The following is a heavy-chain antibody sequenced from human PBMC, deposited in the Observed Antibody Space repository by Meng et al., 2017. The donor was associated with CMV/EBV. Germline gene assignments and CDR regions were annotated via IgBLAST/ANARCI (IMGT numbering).Heavy chain of an antibody. CDR1: GFTFSSYA. D-gene: IGHD2-2*01. CDR2: IYSGGSST. Sequence: GESLKISCAASGFTFSSYAMSWVRQAPGKGLEWVSVIYSGGSSTYYADSVKGRFTISRDNSKNTLYLQMNSLRAEDTAVYYCARDGQLLSTWGQGTLVTVSS. CDR3: ARDGQLLST. J-gene: IGHJ5*02. V-gene: IGHV3-23*03.